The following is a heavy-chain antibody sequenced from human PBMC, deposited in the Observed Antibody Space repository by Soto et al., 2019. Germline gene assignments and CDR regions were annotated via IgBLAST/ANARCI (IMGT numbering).Heavy chain of an antibody. CDR3: ASFDYGDYPTPLHSWFDP. D-gene: IGHD4-17*01. Sequence: QVQLVQSGAEVKKPGSSVKVSCKASGGTFSSYTISWVRQAPGQGLEWMGRIIPILGIANYAQKFQGRVTITADKSTSTAYMELSSLRSEDTAVYYCASFDYGDYPTPLHSWFDPWGQGTLVTVSS. V-gene: IGHV1-69*02. CDR1: GGTFSSYT. J-gene: IGHJ5*02. CDR2: IIPILGIA.